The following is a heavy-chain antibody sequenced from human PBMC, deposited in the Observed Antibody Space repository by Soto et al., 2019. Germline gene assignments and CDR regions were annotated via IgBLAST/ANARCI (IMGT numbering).Heavy chain of an antibody. Sequence: QVQLVQSGAEMKKPGASVKVSCKASGYTFTSYDINWVRQAAGQGPEWMGSVTPRNGDTAFAQKYQGRVTVTSNTSMSTVYMELSSLRSDDTAVYYCARGGSYWDRRNYFDYWGQGTLVTVSS. CDR3: ARGGSYWDRRNYFDY. CDR1: GYTFTSYD. CDR2: VTPRNGDT. V-gene: IGHV1-8*02. J-gene: IGHJ4*02. D-gene: IGHD2-8*02.